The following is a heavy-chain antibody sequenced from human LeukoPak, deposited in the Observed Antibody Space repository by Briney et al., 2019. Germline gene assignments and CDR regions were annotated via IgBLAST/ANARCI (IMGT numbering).Heavy chain of an antibody. Sequence: GASVKVSCKASGYTFSSYYMHWVRQATGQGLEWMGIINPSGGTTTSAQKFQGRVTMTRDTSTGTVYMELNSLRSEDTAVYYCARGAQIAVAGSFDAFDIWGQGTMVTVSS. J-gene: IGHJ3*02. CDR3: ARGAQIAVAGSFDAFDI. D-gene: IGHD6-19*01. V-gene: IGHV1-46*01. CDR1: GYTFSSYY. CDR2: INPSGGTT.